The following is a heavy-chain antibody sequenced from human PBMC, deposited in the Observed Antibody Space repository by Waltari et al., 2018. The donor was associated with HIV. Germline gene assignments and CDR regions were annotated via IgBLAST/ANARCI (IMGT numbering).Heavy chain of an antibody. Sequence: QLQLQESGPGLVKPSETLSLTCTVSGGSISSSSYYWGWIRQPPGKGLEWIGSIYYSGSPYYNPSRKRRVTISLDTSKNQFSLKLGSVTAADTAVYYCARLPFETVRTGYDFWSGYTGNAFDIWGQGTMVTVSS. D-gene: IGHD3-3*01. V-gene: IGHV4-39*01. CDR2: IYYSGSP. CDR3: ARLPFETVRTGYDFWSGYTGNAFDI. CDR1: GGSISSSSYY. J-gene: IGHJ3*02.